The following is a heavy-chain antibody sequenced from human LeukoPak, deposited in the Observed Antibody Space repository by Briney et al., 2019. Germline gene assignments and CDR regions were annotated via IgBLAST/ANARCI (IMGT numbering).Heavy chain of an antibody. D-gene: IGHD6-6*01. CDR1: GFTFSNYW. Sequence: PGGSLRLSCAASGFTFSNYWMSWVRQAPGKGLEWVANIKQNGGEKYYVDSVKGRFTVSRDNAKNTLYLQVNNLRAEDTAVYYCARGPNSNWSGLDFWGQGTLLTVSS. CDR3: ARGPNSNWSGLDF. J-gene: IGHJ4*02. V-gene: IGHV3-7*01. CDR2: IKQNGGEK.